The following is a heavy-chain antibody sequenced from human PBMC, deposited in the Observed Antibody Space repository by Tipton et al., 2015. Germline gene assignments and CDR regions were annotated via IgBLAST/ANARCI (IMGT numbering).Heavy chain of an antibody. Sequence: TLSLTCTVSGGAITPHYWTWIRQPPGKGLEWIGYISYNGRTKYNPSLKSRVSISIDKSENQISMRLKSLTAADTAVYFCARGSDYYDGSGSDYWGQGTLVTVSS. CDR2: ISYNGRT. D-gene: IGHD3-22*01. CDR3: ARGSDYYDGSGSDY. CDR1: GGAITPHY. J-gene: IGHJ4*02. V-gene: IGHV4-59*11.